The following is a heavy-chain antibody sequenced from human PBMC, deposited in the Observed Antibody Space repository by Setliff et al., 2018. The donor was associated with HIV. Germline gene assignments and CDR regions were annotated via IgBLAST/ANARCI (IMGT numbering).Heavy chain of an antibody. CDR1: GYSISSGFY. CDR2: IKNSGNT. V-gene: IGHV4-31*11. Sequence: SETLSLTCAVSGYSISSGFYWSWIRQHPGKGLEWIGHIKNSGNTDYNPSRKSRVTISLDTSKNQFSLKLSFVTAADTAVYFCARDRGEVLPSAITSYSYYYMDVWGKGTSVTVSS. CDR3: ARDRGEVLPSAITSYSYYYMDV. J-gene: IGHJ6*03. D-gene: IGHD2-2*01.